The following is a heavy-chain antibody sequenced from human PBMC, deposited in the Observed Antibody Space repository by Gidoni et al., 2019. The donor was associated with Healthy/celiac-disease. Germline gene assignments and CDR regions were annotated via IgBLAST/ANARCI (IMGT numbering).Heavy chain of an antibody. CDR3: ARDSGCSSTSCYVDYYYYYGMDV. D-gene: IGHD2-2*01. V-gene: IGHV3-11*01. CDR2: ISSSGSTI. CDR1: GFTFSDYY. J-gene: IGHJ6*02. Sequence: QVQLVESGGGLVKPGGSLRLSCAASGFTFSDYYMSWIRQAPGKGLEWVSYISSSGSTIYYADSVKGRFTISRDNAKNSLYLQMNSLRAEDTAVYYCARDSGCSSTSCYVDYYYYYGMDVWGQGTTVTVSS.